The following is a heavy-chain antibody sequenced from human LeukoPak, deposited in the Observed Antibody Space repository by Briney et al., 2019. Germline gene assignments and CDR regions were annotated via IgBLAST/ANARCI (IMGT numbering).Heavy chain of an antibody. CDR3: ARDTYYYDSRGYDQETYYYYYMDV. CDR2: IYYSGST. Sequence: NPSETLSLTCTVSGGSISSSSYYWGWIRQPPGKGLEWIGSIYYSGSTYYNPSLKSRVTISVDTSKNQFSLKLSSVTAADTAVYYCARDTYYYDSRGYDQETYYYYYMDVWGKGTTVTISS. CDR1: GGSISSSSYY. V-gene: IGHV4-39*02. D-gene: IGHD3-22*01. J-gene: IGHJ6*03.